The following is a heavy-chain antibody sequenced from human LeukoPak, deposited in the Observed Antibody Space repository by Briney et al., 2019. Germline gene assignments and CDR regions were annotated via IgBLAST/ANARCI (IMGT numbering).Heavy chain of an antibody. Sequence: GGSLRLSCAASGFTFSSYGMHWVRQAPGKGLEWVAVISYDGSNKYYADSVKGRFTISRDNSKNTLYLQMNSLRAEDTAVYYCAKEMYYYDSSGSYPFDYWGQGTLVTVSS. CDR1: GFTFSSYG. J-gene: IGHJ4*02. CDR2: ISYDGSNK. V-gene: IGHV3-30*18. D-gene: IGHD3-22*01. CDR3: AKEMYYYDSSGSYPFDY.